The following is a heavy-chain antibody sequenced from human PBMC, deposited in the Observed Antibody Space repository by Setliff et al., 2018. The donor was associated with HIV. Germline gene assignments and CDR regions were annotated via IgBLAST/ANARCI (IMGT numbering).Heavy chain of an antibody. CDR2: IYTSRGT. D-gene: IGHD1-26*01. CDR3: ARESGSAYYYYYMDV. Sequence: PSETLSLTCTVSGGSISGYHWNWLRQTPGKGLEWIGYIYTSRGTNYNHSLRTRVIISVDTSKNQFSLSLSSVTAADTAVYFCARESGSAYYYYYMDVWGKGTTVTVSS. V-gene: IGHV4-4*09. CDR1: GGSISGYH. J-gene: IGHJ6*03.